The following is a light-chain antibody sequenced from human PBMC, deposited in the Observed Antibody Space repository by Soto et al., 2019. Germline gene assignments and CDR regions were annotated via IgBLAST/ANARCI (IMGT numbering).Light chain of an antibody. CDR2: EVS. J-gene: IGLJ3*02. CDR1: SSDVGGYNY. CDR3: CSYTSSSTRL. Sequence: QSALTQPASVSGSPGQSITISCTGTSSDVGGYNYVSWYQQHPGIAPKLIIYEVSDRPSGVSNRFSGSKSGNTAYLTISGLQAEDEADYYCCSYTSSSTRLFGGGTKLTVL. V-gene: IGLV2-14*01.